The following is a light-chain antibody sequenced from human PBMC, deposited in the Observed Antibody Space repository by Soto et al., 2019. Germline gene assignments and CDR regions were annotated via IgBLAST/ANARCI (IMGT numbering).Light chain of an antibody. CDR2: GVS. CDR3: HQYGKSPWT. Sequence: EIVLTQSPGTRSLSPGKRATLSGRASQSVSSSYLAWYQQNPGQTPRLLIHGVSSRATGIPDRFSGSGSGTDFTLTISRLEPEDFAVYSCHQYGKSPWTFGQGTKVDI. V-gene: IGKV3-20*01. J-gene: IGKJ1*01. CDR1: QSVSSSY.